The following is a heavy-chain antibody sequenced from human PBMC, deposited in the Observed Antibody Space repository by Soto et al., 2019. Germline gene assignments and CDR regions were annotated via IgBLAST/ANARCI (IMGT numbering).Heavy chain of an antibody. CDR3: ANPVLPAAIYAFDI. J-gene: IGHJ3*02. CDR2: ISGSGGST. Sequence: EVQLLESGGGLVQPGGSLRLSCAASGFTFSSYAMSWVRQAPGKGLEWGSAISGSGGSTYYADSVKGRFTISRDNSKNTMDLQMNSLIADDTALYECANPVLPAAIYAFDIWGQGTMVTVSS. CDR1: GFTFSSYA. D-gene: IGHD2-2*01. V-gene: IGHV3-23*01.